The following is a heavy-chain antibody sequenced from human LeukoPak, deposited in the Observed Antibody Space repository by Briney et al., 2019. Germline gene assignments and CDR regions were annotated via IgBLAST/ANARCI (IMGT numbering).Heavy chain of an antibody. CDR3: ARISTGFGEILDAFDV. V-gene: IGHV3-7*01. D-gene: IGHD3-10*01. Sequence: GGSLRLSCAASGFTFSNHWMSWVRQAPGKGLEWVANIKEDGSEKYYLDSVKGRFAISRDNAKKPVHLQMNSLRAEDTAVYYCARISTGFGEILDAFDVWGQGTMVTVSS. J-gene: IGHJ3*01. CDR1: GFTFSNHW. CDR2: IKEDGSEK.